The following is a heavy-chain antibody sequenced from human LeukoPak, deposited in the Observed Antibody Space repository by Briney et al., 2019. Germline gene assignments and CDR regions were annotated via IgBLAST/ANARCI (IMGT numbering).Heavy chain of an antibody. Sequence: SETLSLTCAVYGGSFSGYYWSWIRQPPGKGLEWIGEINHSGSTNYSPSLKSRVTISVDTSKNQFSLKLSSVTTADTAVYYCTRVSGHYSNFDYWGQGTLVTVSS. CDR1: GGSFSGYY. CDR2: INHSGST. CDR3: TRVSGHYSNFDY. J-gene: IGHJ4*02. V-gene: IGHV4-34*01. D-gene: IGHD4-11*01.